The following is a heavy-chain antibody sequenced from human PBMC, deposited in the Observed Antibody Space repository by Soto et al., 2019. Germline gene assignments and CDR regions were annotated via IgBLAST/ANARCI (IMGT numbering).Heavy chain of an antibody. Sequence: GGSLRLSCAASGFTFSSYGMHWVRQAPGKGLEWVAVISYDGSNKYYADSVKGRFTISRDNSKNTLYLQMNSLRAEDTAVYYCAKEAMVRGYYYGMDVWGQGTTVTVSS. CDR1: GFTFSSYG. D-gene: IGHD3-10*01. CDR2: ISYDGSNK. J-gene: IGHJ6*02. CDR3: AKEAMVRGYYYGMDV. V-gene: IGHV3-30*18.